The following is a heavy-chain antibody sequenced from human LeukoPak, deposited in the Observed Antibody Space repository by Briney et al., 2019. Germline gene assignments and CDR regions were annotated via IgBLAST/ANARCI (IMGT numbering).Heavy chain of an antibody. J-gene: IGHJ6*03. D-gene: IGHD3-10*01. V-gene: IGHV3-21*01. CDR1: GFTFSSYS. Sequence: GGSLRLSCAASGFTFSSYSMNWVRQAPGKGLEWVSSISSSSSYIYYADSVKGRFTISRDNAKNSLYLQMNSLRAEDTAVYYCARESGSGSYYLSDYYYYYMDVWGKGTTVTVSS. CDR3: ARESGSGSYYLSDYYYYYMDV. CDR2: ISSSSSYI.